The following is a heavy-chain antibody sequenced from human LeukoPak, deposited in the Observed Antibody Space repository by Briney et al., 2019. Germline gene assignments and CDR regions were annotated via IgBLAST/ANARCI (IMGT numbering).Heavy chain of an antibody. V-gene: IGHV4-59*08. CDR1: GGSISSYY. J-gene: IGHJ4*02. CDR2: IYYSGTT. CDR3: ARHGGSYFYY. Sequence: SETLSLTCTVSGGSISSYYWSWIRQAPGKGLEWIGYIYYSGTTKYNPSLMSRVNISVDTSKNQFSLRLSSVAAADTAVYYCARHGGSYFYYWGQGTLVTVSS. D-gene: IGHD1-26*01.